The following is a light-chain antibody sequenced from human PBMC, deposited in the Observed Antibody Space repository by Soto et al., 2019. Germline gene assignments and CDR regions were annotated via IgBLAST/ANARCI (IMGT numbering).Light chain of an antibody. Sequence: QSVLTQPPSASGTPGQRVTISCSGSSSNIGSHTVHWFQQLPGTAPKLLIYSNDQRPSGVPDRFSGSKSGTSASLAISGLQSEDDADYYCAAWDDRLNGYYVFGTGTKLTVL. V-gene: IGLV1-44*01. CDR2: SND. CDR3: AAWDDRLNGYYV. CDR1: SSNIGSHT. J-gene: IGLJ1*01.